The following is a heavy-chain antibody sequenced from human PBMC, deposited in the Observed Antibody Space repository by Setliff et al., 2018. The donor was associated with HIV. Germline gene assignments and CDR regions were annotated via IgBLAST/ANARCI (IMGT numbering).Heavy chain of an antibody. D-gene: IGHD3-22*01. Sequence: ESLKISCMGSGYSFTSYWIGWVRQMPGKGLEWMGIMYPGTSTTKYSPSFQGQVTISADKSISTTYLQWSSLKASDTAMYYCASLSGYSGDAFDVWGQGTMVTVSS. CDR2: MYPGTSTT. CDR3: ASLSGYSGDAFDV. J-gene: IGHJ3*01. CDR1: GYSFTSYW. V-gene: IGHV5-51*01.